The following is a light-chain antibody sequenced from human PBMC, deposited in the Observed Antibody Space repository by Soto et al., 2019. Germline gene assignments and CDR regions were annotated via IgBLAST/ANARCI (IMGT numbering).Light chain of an antibody. J-gene: IGKJ5*01. V-gene: IGKV3-11*01. CDR2: DAS. CDR3: QQRSNWPIT. CDR1: QSVSSY. Sequence: EIVLTQPPATLSLSPGERATLSCGASQSVSSYLAWYQQKPGQAPRLLIYDASNRATGIPARFSGSGYGTDFNLTISSLEPEDFAVYYCQQRSNWPITFGQGTRLEIK.